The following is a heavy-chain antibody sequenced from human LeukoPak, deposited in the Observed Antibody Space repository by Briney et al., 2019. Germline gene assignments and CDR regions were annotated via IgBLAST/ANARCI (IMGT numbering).Heavy chain of an antibody. CDR3: ARDLGSIAVAGSLGY. V-gene: IGHV1-18*01. CDR1: GYTFTSYG. Sequence: ASVKVSCKASGYTFTSYGISWVRQAPGQGPEWMGWIRGDNGNTNYAQKLQGRVTMTTDTSTRTAYMELRSLRSDDTAVYYCARDLGSIAVAGSLGYWGQGTLVTVSS. D-gene: IGHD6-19*01. CDR2: IRGDNGNT. J-gene: IGHJ4*02.